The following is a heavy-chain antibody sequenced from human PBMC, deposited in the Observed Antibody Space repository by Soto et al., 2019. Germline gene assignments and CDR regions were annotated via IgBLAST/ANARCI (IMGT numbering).Heavy chain of an antibody. J-gene: IGHJ6*02. D-gene: IGHD6-19*01. CDR2: INPSGGST. CDR3: ARYPRLDSSGWRGRLNYYYYYGRDV. CDR1: GYTFTSYY. Sequence: VASVKVSCKASGYTFTSYYMHWVRQAPGQGLEWMGIINPSGGSTSYAQKFQGRVTMTRDTSTSTVYMELSSLRSEDTAVYYCARYPRLDSSGWRGRLNYYYYYGRDVWDQGTTVTVSS. V-gene: IGHV1-46*01.